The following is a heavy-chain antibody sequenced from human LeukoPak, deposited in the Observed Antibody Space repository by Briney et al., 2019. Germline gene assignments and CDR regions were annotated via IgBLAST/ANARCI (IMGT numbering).Heavy chain of an antibody. CDR2: ISSSSSYI. V-gene: IGHV3-21*01. Sequence: GGSLRLSCAASGFTFSSYSMNWVRQAPGKGLEWVSSISSSSSYIYYADSVKGRFTISRDNAKNSLYLQMNSLRAEDTAVYYCARDLQNYYGSSGYLDYSGQGTLVTVSS. D-gene: IGHD3-22*01. J-gene: IGHJ4*02. CDR1: GFTFSSYS. CDR3: ARDLQNYYGSSGYLDY.